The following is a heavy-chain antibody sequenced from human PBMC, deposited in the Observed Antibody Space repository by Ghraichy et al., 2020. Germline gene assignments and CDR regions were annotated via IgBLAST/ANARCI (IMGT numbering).Heavy chain of an antibody. CDR3: ATMNYGEYGMDV. Sequence: ASVKVPCKVSGYTLTELSMHWVRQAPGKGLEWMGGFDPEDGETIYAQKFQGRVTMTEDTSTDTAYMELSSLRSEDTAVYYCATMNYGEYGMDVWGQGTTVTVSS. CDR1: GYTLTELS. D-gene: IGHD4-17*01. CDR2: FDPEDGET. J-gene: IGHJ6*02. V-gene: IGHV1-24*01.